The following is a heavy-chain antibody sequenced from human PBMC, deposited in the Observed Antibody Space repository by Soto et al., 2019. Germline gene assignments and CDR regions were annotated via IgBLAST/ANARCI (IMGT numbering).Heavy chain of an antibody. CDR2: IFYSGSA. CDR3: ARSPFSSGFNL. CDR1: GGSVSSDDHY. Sequence: SETLSLTCTVSGGSVSSDDHYWNWVRQPPGEGLEWIGYIFYSGSAFYNPSLQGRVTISVATSKNHFSLGMQSVNAPAQADYSGARSPFSSGFNLWGQGTLVTVSS. D-gene: IGHD5-18*01. J-gene: IGHJ4*02. V-gene: IGHV4-30-4*01.